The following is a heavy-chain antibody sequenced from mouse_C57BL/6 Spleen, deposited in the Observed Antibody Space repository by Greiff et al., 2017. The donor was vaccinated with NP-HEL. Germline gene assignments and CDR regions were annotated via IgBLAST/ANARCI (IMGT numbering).Heavy chain of an antibody. CDR2: IYPGSGNT. Sequence: VHLVESGAELVRPGASVKLSCKASGYTFTDYYINWVKQRPGQGLEWIARIYPGSGNTYYNEKFKGKATLTAEKSSSTAYMQLSSLTSEDSAVYFCARPLYYSNYEFAYWGQGTLVTVSA. CDR1: GYTFTDYY. D-gene: IGHD2-5*01. J-gene: IGHJ3*01. CDR3: ARPLYYSNYEFAY. V-gene: IGHV1-76*01.